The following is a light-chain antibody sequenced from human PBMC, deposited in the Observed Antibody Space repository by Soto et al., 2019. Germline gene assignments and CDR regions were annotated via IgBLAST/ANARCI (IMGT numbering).Light chain of an antibody. V-gene: IGKV1-39*01. Sequence: DIQMTQSPSSLSASVGDRVTITCRASQSVSRNLHWYQQRPGKAPKLLISGASSLQSGVPSRFSGSGSGTDFTLTISSLQPEDFATYYCQQSLITQYSFGQGTKLEIK. CDR3: QQSLITQYS. J-gene: IGKJ2*03. CDR1: QSVSRN. CDR2: GAS.